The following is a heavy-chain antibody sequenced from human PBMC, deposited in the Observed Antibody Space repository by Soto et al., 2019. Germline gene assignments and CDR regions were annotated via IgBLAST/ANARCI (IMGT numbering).Heavy chain of an antibody. CDR3: ERGGVPAALDY. V-gene: IGHV3-74*01. Sequence: EVQLVESGGGLVQPGGSLRLSCAASGFTLSTYWMHWVRQAPGKGLVWVSRINSDGSSTNYADSVKGRFTISRDNAKNTVYLQMHSLGADDTALYFCERGGVPAALDYWGRGTLATVSS. CDR2: INSDGSST. CDR1: GFTLSTYW. D-gene: IGHD2-2*01. J-gene: IGHJ4*02.